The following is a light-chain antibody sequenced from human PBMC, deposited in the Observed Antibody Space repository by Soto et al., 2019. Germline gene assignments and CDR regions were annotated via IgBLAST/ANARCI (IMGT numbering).Light chain of an antibody. CDR2: VAS. V-gene: IGKV1-17*01. J-gene: IGKJ1*01. CDR3: LQHNAYPWT. Sequence: DIQMTQSPSSLSASVGDRVTMTCRASQDIGINLGWFQQKPGKAPKRLIYVASSLQSGVPSRFSGSGSGTEFTLTISSLQPEDFASYFCLQHNAYPWTFVPGTKVEV. CDR1: QDIGIN.